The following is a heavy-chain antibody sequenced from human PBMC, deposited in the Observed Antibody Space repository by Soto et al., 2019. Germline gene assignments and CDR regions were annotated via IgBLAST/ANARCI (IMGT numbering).Heavy chain of an antibody. Sequence: QVQLVESGGGVVQPGRSLRLSCAASGFTFSSYGMHWVRQAPGKGLEGVAVISSDGSNKYYADSVKGRFTISRDNSKNTLYLQMNSLRAEDTAVYYCVGGYYFGHYWGQGTLVTVSS. CDR1: GFTFSSYG. D-gene: IGHD3-22*01. J-gene: IGHJ4*02. CDR2: ISSDGSNK. V-gene: IGHV3-30*03. CDR3: VGGYYFGHY.